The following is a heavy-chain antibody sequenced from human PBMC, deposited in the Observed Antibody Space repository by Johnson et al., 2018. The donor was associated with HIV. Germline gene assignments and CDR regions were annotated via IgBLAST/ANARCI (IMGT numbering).Heavy chain of an antibody. V-gene: IGHV3-66*01. CDR3: ARDQSNGWNRGAFDI. J-gene: IGHJ3*02. D-gene: IGHD6-19*01. Sequence: VQLVESGGGLVQPGGSLRLSCAASGFNVSSNYMSWVRQAPGKGLEWVSVIYSGGSTYYADSVKGRFTISRDNSKNTLYLHMNSLRAEDTAVYYCARDQSNGWNRGAFDIWGQGTVVTVS. CDR1: GFNVSSNY. CDR2: IYSGGST.